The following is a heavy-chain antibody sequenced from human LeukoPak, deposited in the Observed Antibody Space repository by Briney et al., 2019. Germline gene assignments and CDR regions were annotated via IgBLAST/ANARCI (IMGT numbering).Heavy chain of an antibody. CDR3: ACRDLTSTWSFP. V-gene: IGHV5-51*01. CDR2: IYPGDSRI. J-gene: IGHJ5*02. D-gene: IGHD6-13*01. Sequence: HGESLQISCQGFGYSFTSYWIGWVRQLPGKGMEWMGVIYPGDSRIRYNPSFQGQVTISVDKSISTAYLQWASLKASDTAMYYCACRDLTSTWSFPWGQGALVTVSS. CDR1: GYSFTSYW.